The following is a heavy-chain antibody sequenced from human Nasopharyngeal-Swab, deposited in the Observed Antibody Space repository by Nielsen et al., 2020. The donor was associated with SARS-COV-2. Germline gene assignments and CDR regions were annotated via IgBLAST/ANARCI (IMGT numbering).Heavy chain of an antibody. J-gene: IGHJ6*02. CDR2: IWYDGSNK. V-gene: IGHV3-33*01. CDR3: ARDIQSPFSSGWYNYYYGMDV. Sequence: GESLKISCAASGFTFSSYGMHWVRQAPGKGLEWVAVIWYDGSNKYYADSVKGRFTISRDNSKNTLYLQMNSLRAEDTAVYYCARDIQSPFSSGWYNYYYGMDVWGQGTTVTVSS. D-gene: IGHD6-19*01. CDR1: GFTFSSYG.